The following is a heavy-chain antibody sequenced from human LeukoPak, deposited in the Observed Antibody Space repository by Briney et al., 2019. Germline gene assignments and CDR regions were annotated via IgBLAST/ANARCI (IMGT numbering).Heavy chain of an antibody. CDR3: ARDRYYDFWSGYPYMANWFDP. CDR1: GFTFSSYW. CDR2: IKQDGSEK. Sequence: GGSLRLSCAASGFTFSSYWMSWVRQAPGKGLEGVANIKQDGSEKYYVDSVKGRFTISRDNAKNSLYLQMNSLRAEDTAVYYCARDRYYDFWSGYPYMANWFDPWGQGTLVTVSS. V-gene: IGHV3-7*01. D-gene: IGHD3-3*01. J-gene: IGHJ5*02.